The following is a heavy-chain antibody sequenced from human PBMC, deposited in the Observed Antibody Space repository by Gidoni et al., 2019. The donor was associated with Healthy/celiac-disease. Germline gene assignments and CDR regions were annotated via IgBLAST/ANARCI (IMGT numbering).Heavy chain of an antibody. V-gene: IGHV3-53*04. D-gene: IGHD6-13*01. CDR1: GFPVSSNY. J-gene: IGHJ4*02. Sequence: EVQLVESGGGLVQPGGSLRLSCAASGFPVSSNYMSWVRQAPGKGLEGVSVIYSGGSTYYADSVKGRFTISRHNSKNTLYLQMNSLRAEDTAVYYCAREVLGSSWYYFDYWGQGTLVTVSS. CDR3: AREVLGSSWYYFDY. CDR2: IYSGGST.